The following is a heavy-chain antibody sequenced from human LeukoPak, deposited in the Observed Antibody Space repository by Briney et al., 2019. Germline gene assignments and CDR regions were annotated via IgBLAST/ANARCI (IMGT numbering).Heavy chain of an antibody. CDR1: GFTFSSYA. D-gene: IGHD5/OR15-5a*01. Sequence: GMSLRLSCAASGFTFSSYAMHWVRQAPGKGLEWVAVISYDGSNKYYADSVKGRFTISRDNSKNTLYLQMNSLRAEDTAVYYCARTSVYDPPFDYWGQGTLVTVSS. J-gene: IGHJ4*02. CDR2: ISYDGSNK. V-gene: IGHV3-30-3*01. CDR3: ARTSVYDPPFDY.